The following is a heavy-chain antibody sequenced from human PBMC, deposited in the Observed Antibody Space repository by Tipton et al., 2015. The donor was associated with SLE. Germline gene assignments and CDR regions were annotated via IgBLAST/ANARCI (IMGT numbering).Heavy chain of an antibody. CDR1: LYSISSGFY. D-gene: IGHD1-26*01. CDR3: ARGSGRGRFSGSYPPDY. J-gene: IGHJ4*02. Sequence: TLSLTCTVSLYSISSGFYWGWIRQPPGKGLEWIGSFFYSESTYYYNPSLKSRITMFLDTSKNQFSLSLSSVTAADTAMYYCARGSGRGRFSGSYPPDYWGQGTLVTVS. CDR2: FFYSESTY. V-gene: IGHV4-38-2*02.